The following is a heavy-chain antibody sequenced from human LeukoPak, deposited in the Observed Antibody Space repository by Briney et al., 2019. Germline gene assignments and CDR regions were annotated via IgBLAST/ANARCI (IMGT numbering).Heavy chain of an antibody. D-gene: IGHD4-17*01. CDR2: MNPNSGNT. J-gene: IGHJ6*03. V-gene: IGHV1-8*01. CDR3: ARAINDYGAPGPNYYYYYMDV. CDR1: GYTFTSYD. Sequence: ASVKVSCKASGYTFTSYDINWVRQATGQGLEWMGWMNPNSGNTGYTQKFQGRVTMTRNTSISTAYMELSSLRSEDTAVYYCARAINDYGAPGPNYYYYYMDVWGKGTTVTVSS.